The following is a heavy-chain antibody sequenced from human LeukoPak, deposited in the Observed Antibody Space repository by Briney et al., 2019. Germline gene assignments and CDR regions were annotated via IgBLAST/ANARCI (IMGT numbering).Heavy chain of an antibody. CDR2: ISYDGSNK. Sequence: PGGSLRLSCAASGFTFSSYGMHWVRQAPGKGLEWVAVISYDGSNKYYADSVKGRFTISRDNSKNTLYLQMNSLRDEDTAVYYCSKKRDGTLSEPGDYWGQGTLVTVSS. J-gene: IGHJ4*02. V-gene: IGHV3-30*18. CDR3: SKKRDGTLSEPGDY. CDR1: GFTFSSYG. D-gene: IGHD1-14*01.